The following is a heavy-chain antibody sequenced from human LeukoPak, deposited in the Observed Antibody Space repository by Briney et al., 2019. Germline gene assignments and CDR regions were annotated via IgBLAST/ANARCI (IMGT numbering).Heavy chain of an antibody. Sequence: QSGGSLRLSCAASGFTFSSYWMHWVRQAPGKGLVWVSRINSDGSSTSYADSVKGRFTISRDNAKNTLYLQMNSLRAEDTAVYYCARLEADILTGYGFDYWGQGTLVTVSS. CDR1: GFTFSSYW. CDR2: INSDGSST. V-gene: IGHV3-74*01. D-gene: IGHD3-9*01. J-gene: IGHJ4*02. CDR3: ARLEADILTGYGFDY.